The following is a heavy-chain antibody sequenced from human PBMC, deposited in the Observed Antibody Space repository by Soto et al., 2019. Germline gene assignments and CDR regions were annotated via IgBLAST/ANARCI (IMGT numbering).Heavy chain of an antibody. CDR2: IYPGDSDT. V-gene: IGHV5-51*01. Sequence: GESLKISCKGSGYSFTSYWIGWVRQMPGKGLEWMGIIYPGDSDTRYSPSFQGQVTISADKSISTAYLQWSSLKASDTAMYYCARLPEYSSASSRSKSYYFDYWGQGTLVTVSS. CDR3: ARLPEYSSASSRSKSYYFDY. D-gene: IGHD6-6*01. CDR1: GYSFTSYW. J-gene: IGHJ4*02.